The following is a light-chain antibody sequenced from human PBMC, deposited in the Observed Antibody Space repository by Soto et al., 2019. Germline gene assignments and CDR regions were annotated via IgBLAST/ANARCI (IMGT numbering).Light chain of an antibody. V-gene: IGKV3D-15*01. J-gene: IGKJ4*01. CDR3: QQYNNWPPLT. CDR2: GAS. CDR1: QNIDNN. Sequence: EIVMTQSPATLSVSPGDRVTLSCRASQNIDNNLAWYQQRPGQPPRLLIYGASTRANGIPARFSGSGSGTELTLPISSLQSEDVVAYCCQQYNNWPPLTFGGGTKVEIK.